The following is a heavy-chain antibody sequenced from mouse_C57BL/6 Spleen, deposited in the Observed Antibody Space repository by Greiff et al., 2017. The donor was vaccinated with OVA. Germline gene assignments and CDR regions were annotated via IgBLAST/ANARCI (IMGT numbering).Heavy chain of an antibody. CDR1: GFTFSSYA. CDR2: ISDGGSYT. V-gene: IGHV5-4*01. Sequence: DVHLVESGGGLVKPGGSLKLSCAASGFTFSSYAMSWVRQTPEKRLEWVATISDGGSYTYYPDNVKGRFTISRDNAKNNLYLQMSHLKSEDTAMYYCARDGNYGNHFDVWGTGTTVTVSS. CDR3: ARDGNYGNHFDV. D-gene: IGHD2-1*01. J-gene: IGHJ1*03.